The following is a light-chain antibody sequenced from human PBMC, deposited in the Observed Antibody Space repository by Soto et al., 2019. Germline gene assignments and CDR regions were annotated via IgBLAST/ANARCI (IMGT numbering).Light chain of an antibody. Sequence: DIQMTQSPSSLSASVGDRVTITCRASQSISSYLNWYQHKPGKAPRLLIYAASSLQSGVPSRFSGNGSGTDFTLTISSLQPEDSAAYYCQQSYSTPVDFGQGTKLEIK. J-gene: IGKJ2*01. CDR2: AAS. V-gene: IGKV1-39*01. CDR3: QQSYSTPVD. CDR1: QSISSY.